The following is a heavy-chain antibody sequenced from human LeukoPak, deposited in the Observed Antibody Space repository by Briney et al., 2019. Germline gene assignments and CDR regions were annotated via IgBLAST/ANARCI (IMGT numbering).Heavy chain of an antibody. CDR1: GFTFSSYW. J-gene: IGHJ4*02. CDR2: INSDGSST. D-gene: IGHD3-22*01. Sequence: GGSLRLSCAASGFTFSSYWMHWVRQAPGKGLVWVSRINSDGSSTSYADSVKGRFTISRDNSKNTLYLQMNSLRAEDTAVYYCAREGSGITMIVALDYWGQGTLVTVSS. V-gene: IGHV3-74*01. CDR3: AREGSGITMIVALDY.